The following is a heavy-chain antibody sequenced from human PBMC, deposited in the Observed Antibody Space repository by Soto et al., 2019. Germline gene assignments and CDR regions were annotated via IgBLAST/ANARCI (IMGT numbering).Heavy chain of an antibody. V-gene: IGHV3-23*01. CDR2: ISLGGGST. J-gene: IGHJ4*02. CDR1: GFTFSRFD. D-gene: IGHD2-15*01. CDR3: AKTVSIAVVAAPNFDS. Sequence: EVQLLESGGGLVQPGGSLRLSCAASGFTFSRFDMSWVRQAPGKGLQWVAGISLGGGSTYYTDSVKGRFTISRDNSQNTLYLQMNSLGGEDTAVYYCAKTVSIAVVAAPNFDSWGQGTLVSVSS.